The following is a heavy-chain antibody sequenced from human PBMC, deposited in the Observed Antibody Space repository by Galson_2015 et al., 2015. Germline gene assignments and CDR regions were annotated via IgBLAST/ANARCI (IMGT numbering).Heavy chain of an antibody. J-gene: IGHJ4*02. CDR3: AKDLQMSR. Sequence: SLRLSCAASGFTFSSDAMTWVRQVPGKGLEWVSVVSASGTNTYYADSVKGRFTISRDNAKNTLYLQMNSLRAEDTAVYYCAKDLQMSRWGQGTLVTVAS. D-gene: IGHD5-24*01. V-gene: IGHV3-23*01. CDR1: GFTFSSDA. CDR2: VSASGTNT.